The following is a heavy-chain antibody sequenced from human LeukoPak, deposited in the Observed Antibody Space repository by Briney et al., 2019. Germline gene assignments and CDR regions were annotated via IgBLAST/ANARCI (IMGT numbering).Heavy chain of an antibody. J-gene: IGHJ4*02. V-gene: IGHV3-9*01. CDR1: GFTFDDYA. Sequence: AGGSLRLSCAASGFTFDDYAMHWVRQAPGKGLEWVSGISWNSGSIGYADSVKGRFTISRDNAKNSLYLQMNSLRAEDTALYYCAKDRSSSWYVYFDYWGQGTLVTVSS. CDR2: ISWNSGSI. D-gene: IGHD6-13*01. CDR3: AKDRSSSWYVYFDY.